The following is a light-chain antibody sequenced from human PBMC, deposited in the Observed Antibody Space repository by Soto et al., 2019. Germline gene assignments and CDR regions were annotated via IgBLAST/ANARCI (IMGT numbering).Light chain of an antibody. J-gene: IGKJ1*01. CDR3: QQYNSYSWT. Sequence: DIQMTQSPSTLSASVGDRVTITCRASQSISSWLAWYQQKPGKAPKLLIYKASSLESGVPSRFSGSGSGTEFTLTISSLQPDDLASYYFQQYNSYSWTFGQGTKVEIK. CDR2: KAS. V-gene: IGKV1-5*03. CDR1: QSISSW.